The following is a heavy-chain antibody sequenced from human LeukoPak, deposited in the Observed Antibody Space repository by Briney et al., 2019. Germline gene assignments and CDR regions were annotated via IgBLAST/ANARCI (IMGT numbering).Heavy chain of an antibody. CDR3: ARDGPEYYYGSGKYAGYFDL. Sequence: GRSLRLSCAASGFTFSSYAMHWVRQAPGKGLEWVAVISYDGSNKYYADSVKGRFTISRDNSKNTLYLQMNSLRAEDTAVYYCARDGPEYYYGSGKYAGYFDLWGRGTLVTVSS. CDR2: ISYDGSNK. V-gene: IGHV3-30*04. CDR1: GFTFSSYA. D-gene: IGHD3-10*01. J-gene: IGHJ2*01.